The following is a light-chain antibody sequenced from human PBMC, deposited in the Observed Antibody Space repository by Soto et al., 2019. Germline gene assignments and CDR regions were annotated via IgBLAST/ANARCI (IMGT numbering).Light chain of an antibody. V-gene: IGLV2-8*01. CDR2: EVV. Sequence: QSVLTQPPSASGSPGQSVTISCTGTKNDVGFYDFVSWYQHHPGRAPRLIIYEVVQRPSGVPDRFSGSKSGNTASLTISGLHTEDEDDYACCSYAGSYTYVFGTGTKVNV. CDR3: CSYAGSYTYV. CDR1: KNDVGFYDF. J-gene: IGLJ1*01.